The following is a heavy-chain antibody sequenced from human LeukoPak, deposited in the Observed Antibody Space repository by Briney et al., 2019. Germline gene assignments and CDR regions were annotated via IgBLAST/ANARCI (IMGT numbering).Heavy chain of an antibody. CDR1: GGSFSGYY. D-gene: IGHD2-15*01. V-gene: IGHV4-34*01. Sequence: PSETLSLTCAVYGGSFSGYYRSWIRQPPGKGLEWIGEINHSGSTNYNPSLKSRVTISVDTSKNQFSLKLSSVTAADTAVYYCARGPCSGGSCYSRLYRWFDPWGQGTLVTVSS. CDR3: ARGPCSGGSCYSRLYRWFDP. J-gene: IGHJ5*02. CDR2: INHSGST.